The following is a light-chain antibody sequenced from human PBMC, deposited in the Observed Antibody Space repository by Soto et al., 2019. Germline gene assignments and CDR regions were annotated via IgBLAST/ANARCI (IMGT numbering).Light chain of an antibody. CDR2: GAS. V-gene: IGKV3-20*01. CDR3: QQYGSSRT. J-gene: IGKJ1*01. Sequence: EIVLTQSPGTLSLSPGERATLSCRASQSVSSNYLAWYQQKPGQAPRLLIYGASSRATGIPDRFSGSGSGTDFTLTISRLEPEDFAVYYCQQYGSSRTFGQRTKVEIK. CDR1: QSVSSNY.